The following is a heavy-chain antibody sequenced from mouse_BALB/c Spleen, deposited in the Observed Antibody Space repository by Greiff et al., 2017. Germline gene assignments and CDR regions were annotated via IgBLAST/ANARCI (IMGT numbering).Heavy chain of an antibody. V-gene: IGHV1S22*01. Sequence: LQQPGSELVRPGASVKLSCKASGYTFTSYWMHWVKQRHGQGLEWIGNIYPGSGSTNYDEKFKSKGTLTVDTSSSTAYIHLSSLTSEDSAVYYCTRGRDYGNYYAMDYWGQGTSVTVSS. J-gene: IGHJ4*01. CDR3: TRGRDYGNYYAMDY. CDR1: GYTFTSYW. D-gene: IGHD2-1*01. CDR2: IYPGSGST.